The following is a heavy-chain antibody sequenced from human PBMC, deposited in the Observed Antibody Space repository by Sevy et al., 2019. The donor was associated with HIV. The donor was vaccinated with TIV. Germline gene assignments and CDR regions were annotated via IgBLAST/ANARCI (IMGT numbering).Heavy chain of an antibody. D-gene: IGHD6-19*01. Sequence: GGSLRLSCAATGFTFNNYAMNWVRQAPGKGLEWVSAISGPVGDTYYADSVKGRFTISRDNSKNTLYLQMNSLRAADTALYYCATDTIAVVGDAFDIWGQGTMVTVSS. CDR2: ISGPVGDT. V-gene: IGHV3-23*01. CDR3: ATDTIAVVGDAFDI. J-gene: IGHJ3*02. CDR1: GFTFNNYA.